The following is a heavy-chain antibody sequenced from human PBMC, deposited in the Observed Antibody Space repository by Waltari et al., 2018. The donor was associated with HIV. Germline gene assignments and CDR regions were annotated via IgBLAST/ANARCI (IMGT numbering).Heavy chain of an antibody. D-gene: IGHD5-12*01. J-gene: IGHJ4*02. CDR1: GDSVSRNGGA. CDR2: TYYTSKWFY. V-gene: IGHV6-1*01. CDR3: ARGWLRDYFDY. Sequence: VQLQQSGPGLVKASQTLSLTCAISGDSVSRNGGAWNWIRQSPSRGLEWLGRTYYTSKWFYDYAVSVKSRITINPDTSKNHFSLQLSSVTLEDTAVYFCARGWLRDYFDYWGQGTLVTVSS.